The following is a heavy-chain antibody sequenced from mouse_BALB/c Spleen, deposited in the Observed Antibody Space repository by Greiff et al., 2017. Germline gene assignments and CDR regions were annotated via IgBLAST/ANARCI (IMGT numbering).Heavy chain of an antibody. CDR1: GFSLTSYG. J-gene: IGHJ3*01. Sequence: VKLMESGPGLVQPSQSLSITCTVSGFSLTSYGVHWVRQSPGKGLEWLGVIWSGGSTDYNAAFISRLSISKDNSKSQVFFKMNSLQANDTAIYYCARYGYDGEAWFAYWGQGTLVTVSA. CDR3: ARYGYDGEAWFAY. CDR2: IWSGGST. V-gene: IGHV2-2*02. D-gene: IGHD2-2*01.